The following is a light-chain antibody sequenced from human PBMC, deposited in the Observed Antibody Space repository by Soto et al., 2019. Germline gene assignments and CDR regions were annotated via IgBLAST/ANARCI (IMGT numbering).Light chain of an antibody. J-gene: IGLJ2*01. CDR2: EGS. V-gene: IGLV2-23*01. CDR1: SSDIGSYNI. Sequence: QSVLTQPASVSGSPGQSITISCTGTSSDIGSYNIVSWYQQHPGKAPRLMIYEGSKRPSGVSNRFSGSKSGNTASLTISGLQAEDEADYYCCSYADSNTLVFGGGTKLTVL. CDR3: CSYADSNTLV.